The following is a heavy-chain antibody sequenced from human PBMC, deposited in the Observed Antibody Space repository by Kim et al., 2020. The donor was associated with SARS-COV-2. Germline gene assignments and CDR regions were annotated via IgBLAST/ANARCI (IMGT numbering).Heavy chain of an antibody. V-gene: IGHV3-23*01. Sequence: GRFTIARDNSKNTLYLQMNSLRAEDTAVYYCAKQPIVVVPAAPTRKYFQHWGQGTLVTVSS. J-gene: IGHJ1*01. CDR3: AKQPIVVVPAAPTRKYFQH. D-gene: IGHD2-2*01.